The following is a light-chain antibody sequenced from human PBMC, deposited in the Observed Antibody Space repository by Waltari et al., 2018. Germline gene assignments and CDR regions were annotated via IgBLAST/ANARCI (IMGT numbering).Light chain of an antibody. CDR3: QQYGSSRT. V-gene: IGKV3-20*01. Sequence: EIVLTPSPGTLSLSPGERATLSCRARQSVSSSYLAWYQQKPGQAPRLLISGASSRATGIPDRFSGSGSGTDFTLTISRLEPEDFAVYYCQQYGSSRTFGQGTKVEIK. CDR1: QSVSSSY. J-gene: IGKJ1*01. CDR2: GAS.